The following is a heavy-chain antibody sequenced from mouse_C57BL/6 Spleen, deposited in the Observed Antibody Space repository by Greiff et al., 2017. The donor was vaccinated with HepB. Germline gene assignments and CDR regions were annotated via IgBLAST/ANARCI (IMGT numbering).Heavy chain of an antibody. Sequence: EVKLVESGGGLVKPGGSLKLSCAASGFTFSDYGMHWVRQAPEKGLEWVAYISSGSSTIYYADTVKGRFTISRDNAKNTLFLQMTSLRSEDTAMYYCAKGDHYYGSSPYWYFDVWGTGTTVTVSS. D-gene: IGHD1-1*01. J-gene: IGHJ1*03. CDR1: GFTFSDYG. CDR2: ISSGSSTI. V-gene: IGHV5-17*01. CDR3: AKGDHYYGSSPYWYFDV.